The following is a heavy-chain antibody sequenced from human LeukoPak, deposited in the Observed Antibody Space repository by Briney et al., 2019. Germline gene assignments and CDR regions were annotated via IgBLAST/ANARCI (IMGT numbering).Heavy chain of an antibody. V-gene: IGHV1-18*01. J-gene: IGHJ4*02. Sequence: ASVKVSCKASGYTVTSSYSNWLRQAPGQGLEWMGWVSAYNGKTSYVQNFQGRVTMTTDSSTNTAYMDLTSLTSDDTAVYYCAKGGTYYPCIDYWGQGTLVTVSS. CDR2: VSAYNGKT. D-gene: IGHD1-26*01. CDR3: AKGGTYYPCIDY. CDR1: GYTVTSSY.